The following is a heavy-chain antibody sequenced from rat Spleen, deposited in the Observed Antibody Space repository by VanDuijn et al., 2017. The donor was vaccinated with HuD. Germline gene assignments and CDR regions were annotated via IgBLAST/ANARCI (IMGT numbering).Heavy chain of an antibody. D-gene: IGHD1-5*01. V-gene: IGHV5-25*01. CDR3: AREGTTWDYVMDA. CDR1: GFTFSNYD. CDR2: ISPSGGST. J-gene: IGHJ4*01. Sequence: EVQLVESGGGLVQPGRSLKLSCAASGFTFSNYDMAWVRQAPTKGLEWVASISPSGGSTYYRDSVKGRFTVSRDNAKSTLYLQMDSLRSEDTATYYCAREGTTWDYVMDAWGQGASVTVSS.